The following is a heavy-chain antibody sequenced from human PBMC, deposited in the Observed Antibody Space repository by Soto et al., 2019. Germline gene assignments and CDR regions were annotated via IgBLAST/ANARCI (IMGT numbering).Heavy chain of an antibody. J-gene: IGHJ2*01. CDR2: IGPYNGNT. D-gene: IGHD2-15*01. Sequence: VQLVQSGAEVKKPGASVKVSCKASGYTFNNYGISWVRQAPGQVLEWMGWIGPYNGNTDHAQNFQGRVTMTTDTSSHTDDMELRSLRSDDTALYYWARCYCSVGSCYTCWHFDLWGRGNLVTVSA. CDR1: GYTFNNYG. CDR3: ARCYCSVGSCYTCWHFDL. V-gene: IGHV1-18*01.